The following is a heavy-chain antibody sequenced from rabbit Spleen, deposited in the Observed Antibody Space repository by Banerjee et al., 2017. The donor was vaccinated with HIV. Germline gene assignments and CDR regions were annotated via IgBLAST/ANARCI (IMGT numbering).Heavy chain of an antibody. CDR3: ARASVGFNGYNHAYYYGMDL. J-gene: IGHJ6*01. V-gene: IGHV1S40*01. CDR2: IYAGSGYT. Sequence: QSLEESGGDLVKPETSLTLTCTASGFTLSGYWMCWVRQAPGKGLEWIGCIYAGSGYTYYASWAKGRFTISKTSSTTVTLQMTSLTAADTATYLCARASVGFNGYNHAYYYGMDLWGQGTLVTVS. D-gene: IGHD6-1*01. CDR1: GFTLSGYW.